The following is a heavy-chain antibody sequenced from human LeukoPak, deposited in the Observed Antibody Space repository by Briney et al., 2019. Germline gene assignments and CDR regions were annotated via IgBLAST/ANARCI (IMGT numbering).Heavy chain of an antibody. V-gene: IGHV3-7*01. CDR2: IKQDGSEK. CDR3: ARDRGRTNYGDNNWFDS. J-gene: IGHJ5*01. D-gene: IGHD1-7*01. Sequence: GGSLRLSCVASGFTFSSYWMSWVRQAPGKGLEWVANIKQDGSEKYYVDSVKGRFTISRDNAKNTLYLQMNSLRAEDTAVYYCARDRGRTNYGDNNWFDSWGQGTLVTVSS. CDR1: GFTFSSYW.